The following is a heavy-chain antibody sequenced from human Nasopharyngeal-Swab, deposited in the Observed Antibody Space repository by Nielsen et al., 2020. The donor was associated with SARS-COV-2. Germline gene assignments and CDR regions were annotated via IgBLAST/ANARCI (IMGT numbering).Heavy chain of an antibody. D-gene: IGHD3-3*01. CDR3: ARDITIFGVVIINYGMDV. CDR1: GGTFSSYA. Sequence: ASVKVSCKASGGTFSSYAISWVRQAPGQGLEWMGWISAYNGNTNYAQKLQGRVTMTTDTSTSTAYMELRSLRSDDTAVYYCARDITIFGVVIINYGMDVWGQGTTVTVSS. J-gene: IGHJ6*02. CDR2: ISAYNGNT. V-gene: IGHV1-18*01.